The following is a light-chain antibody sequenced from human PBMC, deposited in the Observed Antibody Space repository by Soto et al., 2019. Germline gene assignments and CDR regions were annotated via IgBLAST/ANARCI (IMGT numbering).Light chain of an antibody. CDR2: DAS. J-gene: IGKJ2*01. V-gene: IGKV3-20*01. CDR3: QQYGSSPLT. CDR1: QSVRSNH. Sequence: EIVWTQSPGTLSLSPGERATLSCRASQSVRSNHLAWYQQKPGQAPRLLIYDASSRATGIPDKFSGRESGTEFTLTISRLEPENFAVYYCQQYGSSPLTFGRGTKLEI.